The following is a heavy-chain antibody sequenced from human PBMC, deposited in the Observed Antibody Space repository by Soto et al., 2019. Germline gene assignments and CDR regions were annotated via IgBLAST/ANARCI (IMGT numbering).Heavy chain of an antibody. D-gene: IGHD5-12*01. CDR1: GYSFTTYP. CDR2: INAGDGNT. Sequence: ASVKVSCKASGYSFTTYPIYWVRQTPGQGFEWMGRINAGDGNTKYSQKFQDRVTITRVTSASTAYMELNSLTSEDTAVYYCAKSWGGSSGYDYGFDFWGQGTLVTVSS. V-gene: IGHV1-3*01. J-gene: IGHJ4*02. CDR3: AKSWGGSSGYDYGFDF.